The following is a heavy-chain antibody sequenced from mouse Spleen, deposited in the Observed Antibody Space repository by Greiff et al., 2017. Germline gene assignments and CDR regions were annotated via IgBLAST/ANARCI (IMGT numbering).Heavy chain of an antibody. CDR1: GYTFTSYG. D-gene: IGHD1-1*01. J-gene: IGHJ2*01. CDR2: IYPRSGNT. CDR3: ARERAYYYGY. V-gene: IGHV1-81*01. Sequence: QVQLQQSGAELARPGASVKLSCKASGYTFTSYGISWVKQRTGQGLEWIGEIYPRSGNTYYNEKFKGKATLTADKSSSTAYMELRSLTSEDSAVYFCARERAYYYGYWGQGTTLTVSS.